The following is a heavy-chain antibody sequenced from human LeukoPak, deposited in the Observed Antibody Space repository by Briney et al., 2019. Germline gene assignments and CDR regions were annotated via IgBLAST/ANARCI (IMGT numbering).Heavy chain of an antibody. CDR1: GGSFSGYY. CDR3: ARGSGWLTDS. CDR2: INHSGST. D-gene: IGHD6-19*01. J-gene: IGHJ5*01. Sequence: PSETLSLTCAVYGGSFSGYYWSWIRQPPGKGLEWIGEINHSGSTNYNPSLKSRVTISVDTSKNQFSLKLSSVTAADTAVYYCARGSGWLTDSWGQGTLVTVSS. V-gene: IGHV4-34*01.